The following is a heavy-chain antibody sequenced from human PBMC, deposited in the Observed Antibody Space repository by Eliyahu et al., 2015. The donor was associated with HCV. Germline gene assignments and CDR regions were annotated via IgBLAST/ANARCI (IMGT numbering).Heavy chain of an antibody. J-gene: IGHJ1*01. D-gene: IGHD5-24*01. CDR2: ILESGHA. Sequence: QVQLRESGPGLVKPSETLFLTCTVSGQSLRSGYQWAWIRQTLGKGLESICSILESGHATYSPSLKSRATLSVDRAKNQFSLTLTSMTAADTAVYYCARDLGNGYNAWGQGTLVTVSS. CDR1: GQSLRSGYQ. CDR3: ARDLGNGYNA. V-gene: IGHV4-38-2*02.